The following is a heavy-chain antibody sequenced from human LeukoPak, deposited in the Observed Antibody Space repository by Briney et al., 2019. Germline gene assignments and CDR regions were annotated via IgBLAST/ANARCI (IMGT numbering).Heavy chain of an antibody. J-gene: IGHJ4*02. Sequence: ASVKVSCKASGGTFSSYAISWVRQAPGQGLEWMGRIIPILGIANYAQKFQGRVTITADKSTSTAYMELSSLRSEDTAVYYCARDPPQSPLLPFDYWGQGTLVTVSS. V-gene: IGHV1-69*04. D-gene: IGHD2-15*01. CDR2: IIPILGIA. CDR3: ARDPPQSPLLPFDY. CDR1: GGTFSSYA.